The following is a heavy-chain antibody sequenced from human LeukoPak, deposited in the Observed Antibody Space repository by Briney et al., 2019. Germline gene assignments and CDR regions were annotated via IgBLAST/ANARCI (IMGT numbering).Heavy chain of an antibody. CDR3: ARGSITGIGDYN. D-gene: IGHD1-20*01. J-gene: IGHJ4*02. Sequence: GGSLRLSCAASGFTFSTNSMNWFRQAPGKGLEWVSSIISDITYIYYADSMKGRFTISRDNAKNSMYLQMNSLRAEDTAVYYCARGSITGIGDYNWDQGTLVTVSS. CDR1: GFTFSTNS. V-gene: IGHV3-21*01. CDR2: IISDITYI.